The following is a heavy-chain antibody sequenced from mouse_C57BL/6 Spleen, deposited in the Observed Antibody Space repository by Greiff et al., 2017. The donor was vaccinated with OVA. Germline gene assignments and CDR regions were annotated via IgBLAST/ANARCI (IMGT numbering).Heavy chain of an antibody. D-gene: IGHD1-1*01. CDR1: GYTFTSYW. CDR2: INPSNGGT. Sequence: VQLQQPGTELVKPGASVKLSCKASGYTFTSYWMHWVKQRPGQGLEWIGNINPSNGGTNYNEKLKSKATLTVDKSSSTAYMKLSSLTSADSAVYYCSSCASSYGYFDVWGTGTTVTVSS. CDR3: SSCASSYGYFDV. J-gene: IGHJ1*03. V-gene: IGHV1-53*01.